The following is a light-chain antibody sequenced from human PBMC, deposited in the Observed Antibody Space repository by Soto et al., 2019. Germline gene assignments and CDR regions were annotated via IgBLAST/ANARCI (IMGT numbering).Light chain of an antibody. CDR1: QSVSSNY. J-gene: IGKJ4*01. CDR3: QQYGSHPLT. V-gene: IGKV3-20*01. Sequence: VLTQSPGTLSLSPGERATLSCRASQSVSSNYLAWYQQKPGQAPRLLIYGASSRSTGIPDRFSGSGSGTDFTLTISRLEPEDFAVYYCQQYGSHPLTFGGGPKVESK. CDR2: GAS.